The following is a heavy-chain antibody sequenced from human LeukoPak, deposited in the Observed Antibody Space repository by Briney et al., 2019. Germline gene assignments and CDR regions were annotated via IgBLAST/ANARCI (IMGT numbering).Heavy chain of an antibody. J-gene: IGHJ4*02. CDR3: ARFSEGAFYYFDY. V-gene: IGHV4-59*01. D-gene: IGHD3-16*01. CDR2: IYYRGTT. CDR1: GGSISSYY. Sequence: SETLSLTCTASGGSISSYYWSWIRQPPGKGLEWIGYIYYRGTTNYNPSLKSRVTISVDTSKNQFSLKLSSVTAADTAVYYCARFSEGAFYYFDYWGQGTLVTVSS.